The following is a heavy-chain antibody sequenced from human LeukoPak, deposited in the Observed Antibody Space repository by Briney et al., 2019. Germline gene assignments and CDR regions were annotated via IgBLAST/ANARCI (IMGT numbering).Heavy chain of an antibody. CDR3: ARDGTYCSGGSCYYYYMDV. CDR2: INPNSGGT. Sequence: ASVKVSCKASGYTFTGYYIHWVRQAPGQGLEWMGWINPNSGGTNYAQKFQGRVTMTRDTSISTAYMELSRLRSDDTAVYYCARDGTYCSGGSCYYYYMDVWGKGTTVTVSS. CDR1: GYTFTGYY. J-gene: IGHJ6*03. D-gene: IGHD2-15*01. V-gene: IGHV1-2*02.